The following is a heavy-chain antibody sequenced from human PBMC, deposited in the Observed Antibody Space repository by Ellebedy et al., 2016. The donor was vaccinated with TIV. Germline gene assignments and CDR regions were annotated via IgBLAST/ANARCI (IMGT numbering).Heavy chain of an antibody. CDR3: ARVSGGSGPYWWFDP. CDR2: MNPKSGDM. J-gene: IGHJ5*01. D-gene: IGHD3-10*01. V-gene: IGHV1-8*01. CDR1: RYSFFSYD. Sequence: ASVKVSXKASRYSFFSYDINWVRQAPGQGLEWMGWMNPKSGDMVFAQRFQGRVTMMTDTSTNTAYMELTSLTVDDTAKYYCARVSGGSGPYWWFDPWGQGTLVTVS.